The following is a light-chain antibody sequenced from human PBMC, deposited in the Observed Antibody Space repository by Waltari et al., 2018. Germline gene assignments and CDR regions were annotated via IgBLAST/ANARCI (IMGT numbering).Light chain of an antibody. Sequence: DIQMTQSPSSLPASVVYRVTITCRASHSISNYLNWYQHKPGEAPKLLVYVASNLQRGVPSRFSGSGSETDFTLTISSLQLEDFATYYCQQSYNAPYTFGQGTNVEIK. J-gene: IGKJ2*01. V-gene: IGKV1-39*01. CDR1: HSISNY. CDR3: QQSYNAPYT. CDR2: VAS.